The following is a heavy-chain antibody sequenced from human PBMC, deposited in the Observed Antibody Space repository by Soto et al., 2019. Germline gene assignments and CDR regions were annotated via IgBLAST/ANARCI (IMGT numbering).Heavy chain of an antibody. CDR3: ARDRIIGYYGMDV. Sequence: ASVKVSCKASGETFTSYYMHWVRQAPGQGLEWMGIINPSGGSTSYAQKFQGRVTMTRDTSTSTVYMELSSLRSEDTAVYYCARDRIIGYYGMDVWGQGTTVTVSS. V-gene: IGHV1-46*01. J-gene: IGHJ6*02. D-gene: IGHD2-15*01. CDR2: INPSGGST. CDR1: GETFTSYY.